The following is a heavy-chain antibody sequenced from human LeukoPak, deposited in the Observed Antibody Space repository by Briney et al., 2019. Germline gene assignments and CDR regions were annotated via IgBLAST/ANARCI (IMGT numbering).Heavy chain of an antibody. CDR3: AKGARLRANSYYFDS. D-gene: IGHD5-12*01. Sequence: GGSLRLSCAASGFTFHDYAMQWVRQAPGKGLEWVSGISWNRGSIGYADSVKGRFHISRDNAKHYLYLQMNSLRADDMALYYCAKGARLRANSYYFDSWGQGTLVTVSS. CDR2: ISWNRGSI. J-gene: IGHJ4*02. V-gene: IGHV3-9*03. CDR1: GFTFHDYA.